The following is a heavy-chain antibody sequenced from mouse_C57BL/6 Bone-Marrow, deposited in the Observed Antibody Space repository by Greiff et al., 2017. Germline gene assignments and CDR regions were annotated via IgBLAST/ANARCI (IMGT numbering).Heavy chain of an antibody. J-gene: IGHJ4*01. V-gene: IGHV1-19*01. D-gene: IGHD1-3*01. CDR3: ARWGSSYYYAMDY. Sequence: VQLQQSGPVLVKPGASVKMSCKASGYTFTDYYMNWVKQSHGKSLEWIGVINPYNGGTSYNQKFKGKATLTVDKSSSTAYMELNSLTSEDSAVYYCARWGSSYYYAMDYWGQGTSVTVSS. CDR2: INPYNGGT. CDR1: GYTFTDYY.